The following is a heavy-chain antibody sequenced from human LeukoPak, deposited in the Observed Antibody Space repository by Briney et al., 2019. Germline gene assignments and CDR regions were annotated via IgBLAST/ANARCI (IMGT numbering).Heavy chain of an antibody. CDR1: GGTFSSYA. J-gene: IGHJ6*02. CDR2: VIPILGIA. CDR3: ARDLDEYGMDV. Sequence: SVTVSCKASGGTFSSYAISWVGQAPGHGLEWMGRVIPILGIANYAQKFQGRVTITADKSTSTAYMELSSLRSEDTAVYYCARDLDEYGMDVWGQGTTVTVSS. V-gene: IGHV1-69*04.